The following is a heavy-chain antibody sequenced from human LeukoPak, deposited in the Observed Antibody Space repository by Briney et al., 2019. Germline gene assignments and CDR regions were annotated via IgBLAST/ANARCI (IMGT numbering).Heavy chain of an antibody. D-gene: IGHD3-10*01. CDR2: IYYSGST. J-gene: IGHJ4*02. CDR3: ARDYYGSGSHFDY. CDR1: GGSISSYY. Sequence: PSETLSLTCTVSGGSISSYYWSWIRQPPGKGLEWIGYIYYSGSTNYNPSLKSRVTISVDTSKNQFSLKLSSVTAADTAVYYCARDYYGSGSHFDYWGQGTLVTVSS. V-gene: IGHV4-59*01.